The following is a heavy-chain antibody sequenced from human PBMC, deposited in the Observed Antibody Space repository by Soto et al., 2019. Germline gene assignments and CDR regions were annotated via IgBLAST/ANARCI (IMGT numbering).Heavy chain of an antibody. J-gene: IGHJ5*02. CDR1: GYTFTSYA. V-gene: IGHV1-3*01. CDR3: ARMYGSGSYTHNWFDP. D-gene: IGHD3-10*01. CDR2: INAGNGNT. Sequence: QVQLVQSGAEVKKPGASVKVSCKASGYTFTSYAMHWVRQAPGQRLEWMGWINAGNGNTKYSQKFQGRVTITRDTSASTAYMELSSLSSEDTAVDYCARMYGSGSYTHNWFDPWGQGTLVTVSS.